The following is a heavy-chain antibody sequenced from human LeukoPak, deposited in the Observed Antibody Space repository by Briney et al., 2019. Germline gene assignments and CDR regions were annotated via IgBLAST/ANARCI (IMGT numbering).Heavy chain of an antibody. CDR2: ISAYNGNT. CDR3: ARGLSSYVWGSYYYFDY. D-gene: IGHD3-16*01. J-gene: IGHJ4*02. V-gene: IGHV1-18*01. CDR1: GYTFASYG. Sequence: ASVKVSCKASGYTFASYGISWVRQAPGQGLEWMGWISAYNGNTNYAQKLRGRVTMTTDTSTSTAYMELRSLRSDDTAVYYCARGLSSYVWGSYYYFDYWGQGTLVTVSS.